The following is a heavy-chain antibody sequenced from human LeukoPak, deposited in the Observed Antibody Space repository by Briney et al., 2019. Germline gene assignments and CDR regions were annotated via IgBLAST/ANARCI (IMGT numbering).Heavy chain of an antibody. Sequence: ASVKVSCKASGYTFTGYYMHWVRQAPGQGLEWMGWINPNSGGTNYAQKFQGRVTMTRDTSISTAYMELSRLRSDDTAVYYCASSMVRGVITHLFDYWGQGTLVTVSS. CDR3: ASSMVRGVITHLFDY. D-gene: IGHD3-10*01. V-gene: IGHV1-2*02. CDR2: INPNSGGT. J-gene: IGHJ4*02. CDR1: GYTFTGYY.